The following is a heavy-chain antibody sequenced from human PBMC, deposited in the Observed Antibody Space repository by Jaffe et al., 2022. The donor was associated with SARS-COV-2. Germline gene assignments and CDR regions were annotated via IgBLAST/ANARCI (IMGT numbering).Heavy chain of an antibody. D-gene: IGHD5-12*01. J-gene: IGHJ4*02. CDR2: ISYDGSNK. V-gene: IGHV3-30-3*01. CDR1: GFTFSSYA. Sequence: QVQLVESGGGVVQPGRSLRLSCAASGFTFSSYAMHWVRQAPGKGLEWVAVISYDGSNKYYADSVKGRFTISRDNSKNTLYLQMNSLRAEDTAVYYCARGGWDGYNYFDYWGQGTLVTVSS. CDR3: ARGGWDGYNYFDY.